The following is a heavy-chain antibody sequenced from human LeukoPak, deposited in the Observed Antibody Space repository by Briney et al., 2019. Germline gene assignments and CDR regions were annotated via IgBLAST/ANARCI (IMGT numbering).Heavy chain of an antibody. Sequence: ASVNVSCTASGGTFSSYAISWVRQAPGQGLEWMGGIIPIFGTANYAQKFQGRVTITADESTSTAYMELSSLRSEDTAVYYCASGGSYSGWFDPWGQGTLVTVSS. CDR2: IIPIFGTA. CDR1: GGTFSSYA. D-gene: IGHD1-26*01. CDR3: ASGGSYSGWFDP. V-gene: IGHV1-69*13. J-gene: IGHJ5*02.